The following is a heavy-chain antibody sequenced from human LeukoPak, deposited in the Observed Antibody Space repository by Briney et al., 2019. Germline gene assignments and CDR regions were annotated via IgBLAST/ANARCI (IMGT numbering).Heavy chain of an antibody. CDR3: ASQNGYGGPFDY. Sequence: PGGSLRLSCAASGFTFSSYSMNRVRQAPGKGLEWVSSISSSSSYIYYADSVKGRFTISRDNAKNSLYLQMNSLRAEDTAVYYCASQNGYGGPFDYWGQGTLVTVSS. CDR1: GFTFSSYS. CDR2: ISSSSSYI. D-gene: IGHD5-18*01. J-gene: IGHJ4*02. V-gene: IGHV3-21*01.